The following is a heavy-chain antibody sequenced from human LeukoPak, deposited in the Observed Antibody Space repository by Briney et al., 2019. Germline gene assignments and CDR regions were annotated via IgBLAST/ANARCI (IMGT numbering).Heavy chain of an antibody. CDR1: GYTFTGHY. D-gene: IGHD1-1*01. CDR3: ARATGKTGTTRY. CDR2: INPNSGGT. Sequence: GASVKVSCKASGYTFTGHYMHWVRQAPGQGLEWMGWINPNSGGTNYAQKFQGRVTMTRDTSISTAYMELSRLRSDDTAVYYCARATGKTGTTRYWGQGTLVTVSS. V-gene: IGHV1-2*02. J-gene: IGHJ4*02.